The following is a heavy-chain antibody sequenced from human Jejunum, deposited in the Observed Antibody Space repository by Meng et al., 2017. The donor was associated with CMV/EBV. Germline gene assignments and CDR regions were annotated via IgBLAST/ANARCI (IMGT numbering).Heavy chain of an antibody. CDR2: INPNSGGT. V-gene: IGHV1-2*02. CDR1: TFTSYY. J-gene: IGHJ6*02. Sequence: TFTSYYIHWVRQAPGQGREWMGWINPNSGGTNYAQKFQGRVSMTSDTSVSTAYMELTSLISDDTAIYYCAALVGGTILDFSYGLDVWGQGTTVTVSS. D-gene: IGHD1-26*01. CDR3: AALVGGTILDFSYGLDV.